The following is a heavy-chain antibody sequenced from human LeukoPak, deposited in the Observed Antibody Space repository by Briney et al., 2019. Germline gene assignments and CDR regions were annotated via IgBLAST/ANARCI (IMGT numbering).Heavy chain of an antibody. V-gene: IGHV4-34*01. CDR2: INHSGST. D-gene: IGHD3-10*01. J-gene: IGHJ4*02. CDR3: AGTMVRGVIGRKLDY. Sequence: SETLSLTCAVYGGSFSGYYWSWIRQPPGKGLEWIGEINHSGSTNYNPSLKSRVTMSVDTSKNQFSLKLSSVTAADTAVYYCAGTMVRGVIGRKLDYWGQGTLVTVSS. CDR1: GGSFSGYY.